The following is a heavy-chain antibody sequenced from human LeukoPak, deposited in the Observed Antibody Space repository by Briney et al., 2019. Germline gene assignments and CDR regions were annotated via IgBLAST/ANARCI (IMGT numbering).Heavy chain of an antibody. CDR3: AKTPLDSSGYFDY. Sequence: GGSLRLSCAASGFTFSTYAMSWVRQAPGKGLEWVSTISGSGTKTYYADSVKGRFIIARDNSKNTLYLQMHSLRAEDTATYFCAKTPLDSSGYFDYWGQGTLVPVSS. CDR2: ISGSGTKT. D-gene: IGHD3-22*01. V-gene: IGHV3-23*01. J-gene: IGHJ4*02. CDR1: GFTFSTYA.